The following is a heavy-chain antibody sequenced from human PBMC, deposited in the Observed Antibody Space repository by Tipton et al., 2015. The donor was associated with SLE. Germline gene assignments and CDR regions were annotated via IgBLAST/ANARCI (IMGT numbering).Heavy chain of an antibody. J-gene: IGHJ4*02. D-gene: IGHD6-19*01. Sequence: TLSLTCTVSGGSISSSSYYWGWIRQPPGKGLEWIGSIYYSGSTYYNPSLKSRVTISVDTSKNQFSLKLSSVTAADTAVYYCARDSLHSSGRRSVYWGQGTLVTVSS. CDR2: IYYSGST. CDR1: GGSISSSSYY. V-gene: IGHV4-39*07. CDR3: ARDSLHSSGRRSVY.